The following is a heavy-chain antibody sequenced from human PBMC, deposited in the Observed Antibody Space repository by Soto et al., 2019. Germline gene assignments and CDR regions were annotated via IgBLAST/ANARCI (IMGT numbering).Heavy chain of an antibody. Sequence: ASVKVSCKASGYTFTSYYMHWVRQAPGQGLEWMGIINPSGGSTSYAQKFQGRVTMTRDTSTSTVYMELSSLRSEDTAVYYCARERVTGTTTTYYYYGMDVWGRGTTVTVSS. CDR3: ARERVTGTTTTYYYYGMDV. CDR1: GYTFTSYY. CDR2: INPSGGST. J-gene: IGHJ6*02. V-gene: IGHV1-46*01. D-gene: IGHD1-7*01.